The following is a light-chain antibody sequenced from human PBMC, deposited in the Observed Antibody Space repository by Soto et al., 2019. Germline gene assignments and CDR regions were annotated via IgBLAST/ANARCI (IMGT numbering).Light chain of an antibody. V-gene: IGLV1-47*01. CDR1: SSNIGSNF. J-gene: IGLJ1*01. CDR2: RNN. CDR3: AAWDDSLSGQV. Sequence: QSVLTQPPSASGTPGQRVTISCSGSSSNIGSNFVYWYQQLPGTAPKLLIYRNNQRPSGVPDRFSGSKSGTSASLAISGLRSEDEADYYCAAWDDSLSGQVFGTGTRSPS.